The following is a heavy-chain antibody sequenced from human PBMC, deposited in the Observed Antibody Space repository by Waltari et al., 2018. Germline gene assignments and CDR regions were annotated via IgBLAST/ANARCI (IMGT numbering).Heavy chain of an antibody. J-gene: IGHJ2*01. CDR1: GGSISSGDYY. CDR2: IYYSGST. D-gene: IGHD2-2*01. CDR3: AKRSYCSSTSCYPNYWYFDL. Sequence: QVQLQESGPGLVKPSQTLSLTCTVSGGSISSGDYYWSWIRQPPGKGREWIGYIYYSGSTYYNPSLKSRVTISVDTSKNQFSLKLSSVTAADTAVYYCAKRSYCSSTSCYPNYWYFDLWGRGTLVTVSS. V-gene: IGHV4-30-4*08.